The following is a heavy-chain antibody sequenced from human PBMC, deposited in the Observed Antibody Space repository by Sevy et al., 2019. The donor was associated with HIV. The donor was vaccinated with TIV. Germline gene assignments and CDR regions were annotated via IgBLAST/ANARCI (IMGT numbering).Heavy chain of an antibody. V-gene: IGHV3-15*07. CDR3: TTGEDVYSSSWYPHYSYGMDV. Sequence: GGSLRLSCAASGFTFSNTWMNWVRQAPGKGLEWVGRIKSKTDDGTTDYAAPVKGRFTISRDVSKNTLYLQMNSLKTEDTAVYYCTTGEDVYSSSWYPHYSYGMDVWGQGTTVTVSS. J-gene: IGHJ6*02. D-gene: IGHD6-13*01. CDR1: GFTFSNTW. CDR2: IKSKTDDGTT.